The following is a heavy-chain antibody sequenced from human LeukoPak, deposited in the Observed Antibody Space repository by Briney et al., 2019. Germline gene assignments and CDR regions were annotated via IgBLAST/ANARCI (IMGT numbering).Heavy chain of an antibody. CDR2: IGISSGNT. Sequence: GGSLRLSCVASGFPFSDYSMNWVRQAPGKGLEWISYIGISSGNTKYADSVKGRFTISGDSAKNSLYLQMNSLRVEDTAVYFCARDHNYAFDDWGQGTLVIVSS. CDR1: GFPFSDYS. V-gene: IGHV3-48*04. CDR3: ARDHNYAFDD. J-gene: IGHJ4*02. D-gene: IGHD1-1*01.